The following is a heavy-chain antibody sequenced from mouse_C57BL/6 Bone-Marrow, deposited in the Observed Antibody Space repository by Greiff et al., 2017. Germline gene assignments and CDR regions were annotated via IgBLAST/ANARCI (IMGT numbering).Heavy chain of an antibody. CDR3: APYDYDGYAMDY. CDR2: IWSGGST. V-gene: IGHV2-4*01. D-gene: IGHD2-4*01. CDR1: GFSLTSYG. J-gene: IGHJ4*01. Sequence: QVQLQQSGPGLVQPSQSLSITCTVSGFSLTSYGVHWVRQPPGKGLEWLGVIWSGGSTDYNAAFISRLSISKDNSKSQVFVKMNSLRADDTAIYYCAPYDYDGYAMDYWGQGTSVTVSS.